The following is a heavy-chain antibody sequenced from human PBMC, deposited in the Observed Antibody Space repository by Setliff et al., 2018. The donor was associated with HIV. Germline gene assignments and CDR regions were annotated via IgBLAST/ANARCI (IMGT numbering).Heavy chain of an antibody. CDR1: GEPFSNYY. D-gene: IGHD5-12*01. Sequence: SETLSLTCTVYGEPFSNYYWSWIRQPPGKGLEWLANVYYSGGTYYNPSLNSRVTISVDTSRNQFSLKLTSVTAADTALYFCARLGDSGYDFRGYFDYWGQGKLVTVSS. V-gene: IGHV4-34*01. CDR3: ARLGDSGYDFRGYFDY. J-gene: IGHJ4*02. CDR2: VYYSGGT.